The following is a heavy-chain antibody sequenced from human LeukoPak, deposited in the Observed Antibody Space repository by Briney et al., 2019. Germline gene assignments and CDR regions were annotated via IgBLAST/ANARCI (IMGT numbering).Heavy chain of an antibody. J-gene: IGHJ4*02. D-gene: IGHD5-12*01. CDR3: AKDWDIVATIDY. V-gene: IGHV3-30*18. CDR1: GFTLSRYG. Sequence: GRSLRLSCAASGFTLSRYGMGWGRQAPGKRVERVAVISYDGSKKYYADSVKGRFTISRDNSKTTLYLQSNSLRAEDTAVYYCAKDWDIVATIDYWGQGTLVTVSS. CDR2: ISYDGSKK.